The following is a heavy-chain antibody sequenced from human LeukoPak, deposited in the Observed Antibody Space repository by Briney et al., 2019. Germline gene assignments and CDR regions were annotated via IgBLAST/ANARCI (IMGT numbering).Heavy chain of an antibody. V-gene: IGHV3-7*01. Sequence: GGSLRLSCAASGFTFSSYWMSWVGQAPGKGLEGVANIKQDGSEKYYVDSVKGRFTISRDNAKNSLYLQMNSLRAEDTAVYYCAREEGKHIVVVTAISFDYWGQGTLVTVSS. CDR3: AREEGKHIVVVTAISFDY. D-gene: IGHD2-21*02. J-gene: IGHJ4*02. CDR1: GFTFSSYW. CDR2: IKQDGSEK.